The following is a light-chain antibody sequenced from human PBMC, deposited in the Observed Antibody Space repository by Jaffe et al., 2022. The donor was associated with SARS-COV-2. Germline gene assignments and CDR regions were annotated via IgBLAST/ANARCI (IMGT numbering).Light chain of an antibody. J-gene: IGKJ5*01. V-gene: IGKV4-1*01. CDR2: GAS. CDR1: QNIFYSSNNKNQ. Sequence: DIVVTQSPDSLAVSLGERATINCKSSQNIFYSSNNKNQLAWYQQKPGQPPKLLIYGASTREYGVPDRFSGSGAGTDFTFTISSLQAEDVAVYYCQQYYGTPHFGQGTRLEIK. CDR3: QQYYGTPH.